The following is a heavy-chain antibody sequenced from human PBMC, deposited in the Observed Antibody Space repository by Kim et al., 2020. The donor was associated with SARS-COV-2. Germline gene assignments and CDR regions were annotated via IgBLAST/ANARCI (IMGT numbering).Heavy chain of an antibody. D-gene: IGHD2-15*01. Sequence: ASVKVSCKASGYTFTSRYIHWVRQAPGQGLEWMGVINPRGSGTTYAQKFQGRVTMTSDTSTSTVYMDLSSLRSEDTAVYYCARDPNCAGGSCYYYPDYWGQGTLVTVTS. V-gene: IGHV1-46*01. CDR3: ARDPNCAGGSCYYYPDY. CDR2: INPRGSGT. J-gene: IGHJ4*02. CDR1: GYTFTSRY.